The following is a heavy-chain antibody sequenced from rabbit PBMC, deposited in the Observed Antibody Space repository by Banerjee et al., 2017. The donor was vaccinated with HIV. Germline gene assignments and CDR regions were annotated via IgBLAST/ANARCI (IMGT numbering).Heavy chain of an antibody. J-gene: IGHJ4*01. CDR1: GFSFSSGYD. Sequence: QSLEESGGDLVKPGASLTLTCTASGFSFSSGYDMCWVRQAPGKGLEWIACIYAGSNGGIYYATWARGRFTISKTSSTTVTLQMTSLTAADTATYFCARDMAYVDYGDYLPYYFYLWGPGTLVTVS. CDR2: IYAGSNGGI. D-gene: IGHD2-1*01. CDR3: ARDMAYVDYGDYLPYYFYL. V-gene: IGHV1S40*01.